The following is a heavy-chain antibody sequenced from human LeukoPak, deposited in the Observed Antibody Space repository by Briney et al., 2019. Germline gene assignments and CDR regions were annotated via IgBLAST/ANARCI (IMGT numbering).Heavy chain of an antibody. CDR2: ISYDGSNK. J-gene: IGHJ4*02. V-gene: IGHV3-30*04. D-gene: IGHD4-17*01. Sequence: PGRSLRLSCAASGFTFSSYAMHWVRQAPGKGLEWVAVISYDGSNKYYADSVKGRFTISRDNADNSLYLQMNSLRAEDTAVYYCARVPTVTFFDYWGQGTLVTVSS. CDR3: ARVPTVTFFDY. CDR1: GFTFSSYA.